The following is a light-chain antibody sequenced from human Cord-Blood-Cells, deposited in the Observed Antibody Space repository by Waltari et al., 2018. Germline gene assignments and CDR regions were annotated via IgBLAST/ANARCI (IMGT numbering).Light chain of an antibody. V-gene: IGKV1-39*01. J-gene: IGKJ3*01. Sequence: DIQMTQSPPSLSASVGGRVTITCRASQSISSYLNWYQQKPGKAPKLLIYAASSLQSGVPSRFSGSGSGTDFTLTISSLQPEDFATYYCQQSYSTPRTTFGPGTKVDIK. CDR3: QQSYSTPRTT. CDR2: AAS. CDR1: QSISSY.